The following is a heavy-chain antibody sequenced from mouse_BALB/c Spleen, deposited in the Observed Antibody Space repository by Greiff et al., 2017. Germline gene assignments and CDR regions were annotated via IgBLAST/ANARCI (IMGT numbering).Heavy chain of an antibody. CDR3: TRQGGYFSYWYFDV. D-gene: IGHD2-3*01. V-gene: IGHV6-6*02. Sequence: EVKLMESGGGLVQPGGSMKLSCVASGFTFSNYWMHWVRQSPEKGLEWVAEIRLKSNNYATHYAESVKGRFTISRDDSKSSVYLQMNNLRAEDTGIYYCTRQGGYFSYWYFDVWGAGTTVTVSS. J-gene: IGHJ1*01. CDR2: IRLKSNNYAT. CDR1: GFTFSNYW.